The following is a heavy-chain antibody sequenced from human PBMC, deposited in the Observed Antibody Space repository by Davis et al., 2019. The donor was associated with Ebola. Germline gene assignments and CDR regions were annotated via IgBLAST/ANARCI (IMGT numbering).Heavy chain of an antibody. CDR2: IYYSGST. J-gene: IGHJ6*02. Sequence: PSETLSLTCTVSGGSISSYYWSWIRQPPGKGLEWIGYIYYSGSTNYNPSLKSRVTISVDTSKNQFSLKLSSVTAADTAVYYCARGPVYENYYDSIISYYYYYGMDVWGQGTTVTVSS. CDR1: GGSISSYY. CDR3: ARGPVYENYYDSIISYYYYYGMDV. D-gene: IGHD3-22*01. V-gene: IGHV4-59*01.